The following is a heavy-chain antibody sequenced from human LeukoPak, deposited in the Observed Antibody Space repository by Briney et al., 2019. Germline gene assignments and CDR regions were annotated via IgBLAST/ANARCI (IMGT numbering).Heavy chain of an antibody. CDR2: IKHSGST. Sequence: SETLSLTCAVSGGSFSGYYWSWIRQPPGKGLECSGEIKHSGSTNYTPSLKSRVTISVDTSKNKFSLKLSSVTAADTAVYYCARGGGYDFWSGYYRAWFDPWGQGTLVTVSS. V-gene: IGHV4-34*01. CDR1: GGSFSGYY. J-gene: IGHJ5*02. CDR3: ARGGGYDFWSGYYRAWFDP. D-gene: IGHD3-3*01.